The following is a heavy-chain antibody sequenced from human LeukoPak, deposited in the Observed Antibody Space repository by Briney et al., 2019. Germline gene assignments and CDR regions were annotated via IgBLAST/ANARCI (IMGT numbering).Heavy chain of an antibody. J-gene: IGHJ4*02. CDR2: ISSGGTT. Sequence: PGGSLRLSCAASGFTVSSNFMTWVRQAPGKGLEWVSVISSGGTTYYADSVKGRFTISRHISKNTVYLQMNSLRAEDTAVYYCARDRSYGDFVWGYWGQGTLVTVSA. D-gene: IGHD4-17*01. CDR3: ARDRSYGDFVWGY. CDR1: GFTVSSNF. V-gene: IGHV3-53*04.